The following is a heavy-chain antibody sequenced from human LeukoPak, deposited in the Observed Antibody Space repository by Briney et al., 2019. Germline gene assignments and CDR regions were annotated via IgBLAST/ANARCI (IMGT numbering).Heavy chain of an antibody. D-gene: IGHD2-2*01. CDR2: INPNSGGT. CDR1: GYTFTGYY. J-gene: IGHJ5*02. Sequence: ASVKVSCKASGYTFTGYYMHWVRQAPGQGREWMGWINPNSGGTNYAQKFQGRVTMTRDTSISTAYMELSRLRSDDTAVYYCARGKVVVVPASWFDPLGQGNLVTVSS. CDR3: ARGKVVVVPASWFDP. V-gene: IGHV1-2*02.